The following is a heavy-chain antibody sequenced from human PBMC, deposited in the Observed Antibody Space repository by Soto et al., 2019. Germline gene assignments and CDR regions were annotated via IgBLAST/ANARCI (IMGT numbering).Heavy chain of an antibody. CDR2: ISSSSSFR. CDR3: ARDPPLSVLVVVATDDF. V-gene: IGHV3-21*02. D-gene: IGHD2-21*01. Sequence: EVQLVESGGGLVKPGGSLRLSCAAYGYTFTNNNMNWVRQAPGKGLEWVSSISSSSSFRNYADSVKGRFSISRDNDKNLVYLQMDSLRAEDTAVYYCARDPPLSVLVVVATDDFWGQGTLVTLYS. CDR1: GYTFTNNN. J-gene: IGHJ4*02.